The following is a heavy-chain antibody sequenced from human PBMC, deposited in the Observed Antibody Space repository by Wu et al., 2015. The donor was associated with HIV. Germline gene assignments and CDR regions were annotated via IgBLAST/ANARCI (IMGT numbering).Heavy chain of an antibody. D-gene: IGHD3-3*01. CDR1: GYTFTSYG. Sequence: QVQVVQSGAEVKKPGASVKVSCKTSGYTFTSYGISWVRQAPGQGLEWMGWISTYNGDTNYAQKVQGRVTMTTDTSTSTAYMELRSLKSDDTAVYFCARTVSGHDYLDFWGQGSLVTVSS. CDR2: ISTYNGDT. CDR3: ARTVSGHDYLDF. V-gene: IGHV1-18*01. J-gene: IGHJ4*02.